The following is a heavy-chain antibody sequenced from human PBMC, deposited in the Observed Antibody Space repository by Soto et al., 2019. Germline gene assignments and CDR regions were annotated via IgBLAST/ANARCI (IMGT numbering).Heavy chain of an antibody. CDR2: IYYSGNT. V-gene: IGHV4-31*03. D-gene: IGHD3-22*01. J-gene: IGHJ4*02. CDR1: GGSISSGGYY. CDR3: ARATYYYDSSGYSDRVLDY. Sequence: QVQLQESGPGLVKPSQTLSLTCTVSGGSISSGGYYWGWIRQPPGKGLEWIGYIYYSGNTYYNPSLKSRVTISEDTSKNQFSLKLSSVTAADTAVYYCARATYYYDSSGYSDRVLDYWGQGTLVTVSS.